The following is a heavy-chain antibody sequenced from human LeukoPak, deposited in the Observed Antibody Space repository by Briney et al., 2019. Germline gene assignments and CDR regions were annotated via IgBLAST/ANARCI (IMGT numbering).Heavy chain of an antibody. CDR2: ISNNGGYT. J-gene: IGHJ4*02. V-gene: IGHV3-23*01. CDR1: GFTFSIYA. CDR3: ATSRVFDH. Sequence: GGSLRLSCAASGFTFSIYAMSWVRQVPGKGLDWVSVISNNGGYTHYADSVKGRFTVSRDNSKNTLYLEMNSLRMEDTAIYYCATSRVFDHWGQGTLVTVSS.